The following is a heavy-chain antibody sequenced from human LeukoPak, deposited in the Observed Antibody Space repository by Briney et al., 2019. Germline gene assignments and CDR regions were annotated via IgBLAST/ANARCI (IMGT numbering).Heavy chain of an antibody. Sequence: ASVKVSCKASGYTFTGYYMHWVRQAPGQGLEWMGWINPNSGGTYYAQKFQGRVTMTRDTSISTAYMELSRLRADDTAVYYCARERRRLVGFDPWGEGTVVSVCS. CDR1: GYTFTGYY. V-gene: IGHV1-2*02. CDR3: ARERRRLVGFDP. J-gene: IGHJ5*02. CDR2: INPNSGGT.